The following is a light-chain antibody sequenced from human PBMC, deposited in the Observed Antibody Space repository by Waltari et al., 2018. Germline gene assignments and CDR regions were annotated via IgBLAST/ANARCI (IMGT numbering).Light chain of an antibody. CDR2: AAS. CDR1: QGINKE. Sequence: DIQMTQSPSSLSASVGDRVTVTCRASQGINKELSWYQQKPGKAPTLLIYAASSLQTGVSSRFSGSGSGTDFTLIINSLQPEDVGSYYCEQDYTTPWTFGQGTKVEIK. V-gene: IGKV1-27*01. J-gene: IGKJ1*01. CDR3: EQDYTTPWT.